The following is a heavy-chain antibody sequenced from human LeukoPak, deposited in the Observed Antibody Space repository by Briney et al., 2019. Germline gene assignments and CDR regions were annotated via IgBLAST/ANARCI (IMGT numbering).Heavy chain of an antibody. Sequence: GSLRLSCAASGFTFSSYSMNWVRQAPGKGLEWVSSISSSSSYIYYADSVKGRFTISRDNAKNSLYLQMNSLRAEDTAVYYCARGITMIVVANDAFDIWGQGTMVTVSS. CDR3: ARGITMIVVANDAFDI. CDR2: ISSSSSYI. CDR1: GFTFSSYS. V-gene: IGHV3-21*01. D-gene: IGHD3-22*01. J-gene: IGHJ3*02.